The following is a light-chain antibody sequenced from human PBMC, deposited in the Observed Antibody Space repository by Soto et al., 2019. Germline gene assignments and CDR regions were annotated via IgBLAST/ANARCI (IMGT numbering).Light chain of an antibody. CDR2: DNN. V-gene: IGLV1-51*01. CDR1: SSNIGNNY. CDR3: ATWDSSLSAVV. Sequence: QSVLTQPPSVSAAPGQKVTIFCSGSSSNIGNNYVSWYQQLPGTAPKLLIYDNNKRPSGIPDRFSGSKSDTSATLGITGLQTGDEADYYCATWDSSLSAVVFGGGTKLTVL. J-gene: IGLJ2*01.